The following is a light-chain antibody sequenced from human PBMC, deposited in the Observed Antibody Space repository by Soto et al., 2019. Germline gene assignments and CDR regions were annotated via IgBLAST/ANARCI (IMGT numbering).Light chain of an antibody. V-gene: IGLV2-14*01. CDR2: EVT. Sequence: QSVLTQPASVSGSPGQSITIPCTGTSSDVGGYNYVSWYQQHPGKVPKLMICEVTNRPPGVSNRFSGSKSGNTASLTISGLQSEDEADFYCAAWDDSLNGVVFGGGTKLTVL. CDR1: SSDVGGYNY. CDR3: AAWDDSLNGVV. J-gene: IGLJ2*01.